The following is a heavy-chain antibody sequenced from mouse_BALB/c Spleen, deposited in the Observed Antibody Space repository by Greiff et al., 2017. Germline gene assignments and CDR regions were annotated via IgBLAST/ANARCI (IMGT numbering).Heavy chain of an antibody. Sequence: DVMLVESGPSLVKPSQTLSLTCSVTGDSITSGYWNWIRKFPGNKLEYMGYISYSGSTYYNPSLKSRISITRDTSKNQYYLQLNSVTTEDTATYYCARRGTTVVADAMDYWGQGTSVTVSS. CDR3: ARRGTTVVADAMDY. V-gene: IGHV3-8*02. D-gene: IGHD1-1*01. J-gene: IGHJ4*01. CDR1: GDSITSGY. CDR2: ISYSGST.